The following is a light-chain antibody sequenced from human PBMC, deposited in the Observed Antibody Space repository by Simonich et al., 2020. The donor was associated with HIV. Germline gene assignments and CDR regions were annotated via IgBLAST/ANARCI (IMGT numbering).Light chain of an antibody. CDR1: QGISSY. J-gene: IGKJ4*01. CDR2: VAS. Sequence: IKLTQSPSSLSASVGDRVTITCRASQGISSYLYWYQQKQGKAPKLLIYVASSLKSGVPSRFSGSGSGTDFTLTISSLQPEDFATYYCQQFNSFPLTFGRGTKVEIK. V-gene: IGKV1-13*02. CDR3: QQFNSFPLT.